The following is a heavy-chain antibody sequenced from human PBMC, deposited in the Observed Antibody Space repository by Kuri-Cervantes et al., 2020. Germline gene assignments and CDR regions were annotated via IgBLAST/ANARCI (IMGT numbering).Heavy chain of an antibody. CDR3: VGGQWLVGG. CDR2: INPKSGGT. D-gene: IGHD1-26*01. J-gene: IGHJ4*02. CDR1: GYTFTGYY. V-gene: IGHV1-2*02. Sequence: ASVKVSCKASGYTFTGYYLHWVRQAPGQGLEWMGWINPKSGGTKTLQKFQGRVTMTRDTSISTAYMELSSLRSEDTALYYCVGGQWLVGGWGQGTLVTVSS.